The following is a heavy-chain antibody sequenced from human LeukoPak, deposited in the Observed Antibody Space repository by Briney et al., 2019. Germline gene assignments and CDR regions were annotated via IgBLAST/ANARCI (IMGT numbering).Heavy chain of an antibody. V-gene: IGHV1-3*01. CDR1: GYTFTSYA. CDR3: ARDSGSGSNDY. Sequence: ASVKVPCKASGYTFTSYAIHWVRQAPGQRLEWMGWISAGNGNTKYSQNFQGRVTFISNTSATTAFMELSSLRSEDAAVYYCARDSGSGSNDYWGQGTLVTVSS. J-gene: IGHJ4*02. CDR2: ISAGNGNT. D-gene: IGHD1-26*01.